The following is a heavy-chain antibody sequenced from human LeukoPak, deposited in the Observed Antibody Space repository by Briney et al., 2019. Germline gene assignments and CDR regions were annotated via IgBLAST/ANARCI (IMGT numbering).Heavy chain of an antibody. V-gene: IGHV1-69*01. CDR1: GGTFSSYA. CDR2: IIPIFGAA. CDR3: ARVIIAVAGPTLDP. Sequence: SVKVSCKASGGTFSSYAISWVRQAPGQGLEWMGGIIPIFGAANYAQKFQGRVTITADESTSTAYMELSSLRSEDTAVYYCARVIIAVAGPTLDPWGQGTLVTVSS. J-gene: IGHJ5*02. D-gene: IGHD6-19*01.